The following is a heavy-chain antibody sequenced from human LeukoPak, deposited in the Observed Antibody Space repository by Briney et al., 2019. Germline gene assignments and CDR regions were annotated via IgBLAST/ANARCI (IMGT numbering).Heavy chain of an antibody. J-gene: IGHJ5*02. CDR2: INPNSGGT. CDR1: GYSFTDYY. D-gene: IGHD3-16*01. Sequence: ASVKVSCKTSGYSFTDYYMHWVRQAPGQGLEWMGWINPNSGGTSSVQKFQGRITMTRDTSITTVYMEVTWLTSDDTAIYYCARADRLHGGPYLIGPWGQRTLVTVSS. V-gene: IGHV1-2*02. CDR3: ARADRLHGGPYLIGP.